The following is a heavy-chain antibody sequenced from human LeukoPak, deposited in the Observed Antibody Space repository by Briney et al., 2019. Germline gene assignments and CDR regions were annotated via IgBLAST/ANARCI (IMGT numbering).Heavy chain of an antibody. CDR3: ARVGVRGVNGRAYFDY. CDR2: IYPGDSDT. D-gene: IGHD3-10*01. CDR1: GSTFNNYW. Sequence: GESLKISCQGSGSTFNNYWIGWVRQMPGKGLEWMGIIYPGDSDTTYNPSFQGQVTFSVDKSSSTAYLRWSSLKASDTAIYYCARVGVRGVNGRAYFDYWGQGTLVTVSS. V-gene: IGHV5-51*01. J-gene: IGHJ4*02.